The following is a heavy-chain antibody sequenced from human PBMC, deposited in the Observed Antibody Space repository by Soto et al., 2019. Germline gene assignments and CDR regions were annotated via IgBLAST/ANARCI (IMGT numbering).Heavy chain of an antibody. CDR3: ARMKAGLAFIGGPRPHTTDY. CDR2: IYYSGST. J-gene: IGHJ4*02. D-gene: IGHD1-1*01. Sequence: LSLTCTVSGGSISSGGYYWSWIRQHPGKGLEWIGYIYYSGSTYYNPSLKSRVTISVDTSKNQFSLKLSSVTAADTAVYYCARMKAGLAFIGGPRPHTTDYWGQGTLVPVSS. CDR1: GGSISSGGYY. V-gene: IGHV4-31*03.